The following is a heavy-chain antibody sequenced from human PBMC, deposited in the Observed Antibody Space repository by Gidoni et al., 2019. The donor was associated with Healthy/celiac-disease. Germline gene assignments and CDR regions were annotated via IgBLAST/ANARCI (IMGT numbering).Heavy chain of an antibody. Sequence: QVQLQESGPGLVKPSETLSLTCTVSGGSISSYYWSWIRQPPGKGLEWIGYIYYSGSTNYNPSLKSRVTISVDTSKNQFSLKLSSVTAADTAVYYCARALIYYYDSSGYSRDAFDIWGQGTMVTVSS. D-gene: IGHD3-22*01. CDR1: GGSISSYY. V-gene: IGHV4-59*01. CDR3: ARALIYYYDSSGYSRDAFDI. CDR2: IYYSGST. J-gene: IGHJ3*02.